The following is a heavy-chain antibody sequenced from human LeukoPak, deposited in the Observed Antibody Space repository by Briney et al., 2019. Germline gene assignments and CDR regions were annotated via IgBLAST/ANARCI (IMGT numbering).Heavy chain of an antibody. CDR1: GFTSSSFE. V-gene: IGHV3-48*03. CDR2: ISSSGNTM. CDR3: ARDSGRNYRGAFDI. J-gene: IGHJ3*02. Sequence: SLRPSCAVSGFTSSSFEINWVRQAPGQGLEWVSYISSSGNTMYYACSAKGRFTISRDNAKNSLYMQMNSLRAEDTAVYYCARDSGRNYRGAFDIWGQGTMVTVSS. D-gene: IGHD4-23*01.